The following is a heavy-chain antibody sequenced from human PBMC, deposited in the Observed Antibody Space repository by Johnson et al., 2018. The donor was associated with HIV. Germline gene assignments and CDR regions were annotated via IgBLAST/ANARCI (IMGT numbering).Heavy chain of an antibody. V-gene: IGHV3-30*02. CDR2: TRYDGSNK. D-gene: IGHD1-26*01. Sequence: QVQLVESGGGLVQPGGSLRLSCAASGLTFSGSGMHWVRQAPGKGLEWVAFTRYDGSNKHYVDSVKGRFTISRDNSKNTLYLQMNSLLPEDPAVYYCANSPLSPRGSYPHAPDASVWDIWGQGTMVTVSS. J-gene: IGHJ3*02. CDR1: GLTFSGSG. CDR3: ANSPLSPRGSYPHAPDASVWDI.